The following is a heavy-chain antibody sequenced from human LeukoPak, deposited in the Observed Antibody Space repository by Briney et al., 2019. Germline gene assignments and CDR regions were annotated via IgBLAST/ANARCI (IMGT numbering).Heavy chain of an antibody. D-gene: IGHD6-19*01. V-gene: IGHV1-18*01. J-gene: IGHJ4*02. Sequence: ASVKVSCKASGYTFTSYGISWVRQAPGQGLEWMGWISAYNGNTNYAQKLQGRVTMATDTSTSTAYMELRSLRSDDTAVYYCVRDFLYSSGRYEGYWGQGTLVTVSS. CDR3: VRDFLYSSGRYEGY. CDR2: ISAYNGNT. CDR1: GYTFTSYG.